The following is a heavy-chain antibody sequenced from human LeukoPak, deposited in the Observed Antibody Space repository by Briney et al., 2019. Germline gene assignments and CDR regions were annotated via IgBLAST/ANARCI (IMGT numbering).Heavy chain of an antibody. CDR2: INPNSGGT. CDR3: ARSGIAVAGTVFDY. D-gene: IGHD6-19*01. J-gene: IGHJ4*02. CDR1: GYTFTGYY. Sequence: ASVKVSCKASGYTFTGYYMHWVRQAPGQGLEWMGWINPNSGGTNYAQKLQGRVTMTTDTSTSTAYMELRSLRSDDTAVYYCARSGIAVAGTVFDYWGQGTLVTVSS. V-gene: IGHV1-2*02.